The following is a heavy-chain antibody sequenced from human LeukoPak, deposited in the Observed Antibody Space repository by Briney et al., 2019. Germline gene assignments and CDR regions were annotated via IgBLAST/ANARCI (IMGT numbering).Heavy chain of an antibody. J-gene: IGHJ5*02. V-gene: IGHV4-4*07. Sequence: PSETLSLTCTVSGGSISSYYWSWIRQPAGKGLEWIGRIYTSGSTNYNPSLKSRVTISVDKSKNQFSLKLSSVTAADTAVYYCARDFRGYKKDTAMVQGWFDPWGQGTPVTVSS. CDR1: GGSISSYY. CDR2: IYTSGST. D-gene: IGHD5-18*01. CDR3: ARDFRGYKKDTAMVQGWFDP.